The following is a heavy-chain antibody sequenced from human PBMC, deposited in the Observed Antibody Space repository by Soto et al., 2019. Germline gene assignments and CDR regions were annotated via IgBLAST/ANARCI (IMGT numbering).Heavy chain of an antibody. V-gene: IGHV1-69*06. CDR1: GDSYRNYA. CDR3: PSTKYDSSAYYYWYLGL. J-gene: IGHJ2*01. CDR2: ILPIFCTA. Sequence: SVKGSCKASGDSYRNYAFSWVREAPGQRRKWMRGILPIFCTANYAQKFQGRVTITADTSSNTVYMQLSSLRSEDTAVYYCPSTKYDSSAYYYWYLGLCGRGPLVTVSS. D-gene: IGHD3-22*01.